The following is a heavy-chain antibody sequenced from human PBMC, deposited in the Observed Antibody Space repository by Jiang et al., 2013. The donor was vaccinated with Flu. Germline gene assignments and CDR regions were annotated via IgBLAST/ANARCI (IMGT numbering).Heavy chain of an antibody. CDR1: GFMFSDYY. CDR2: SSSSGSST. D-gene: IGHD5-12*01. J-gene: IGHJ4*02. CDR3: GRFTSGYVTH. Sequence: VQLVESGGNLVKPGGSLRLSCAASGFMFSDYYMGWVRQAPGKGLEWVSWSSSSGSSTNYGDSVKGRFTISRDNAKNTLYLQMNSLRAEDTAVYYCGRFTSGYVTHWGQGSLVTVSS. V-gene: IGHV3-11*06.